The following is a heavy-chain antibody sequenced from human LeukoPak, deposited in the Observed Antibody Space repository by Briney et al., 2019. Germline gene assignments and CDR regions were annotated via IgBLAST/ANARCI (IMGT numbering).Heavy chain of an antibody. Sequence: ASVKVSCKASGYTFTSYGISGVRQAPGQGLEGMGWISAYNGNTNYAQKLQGRVTMTTDTSTSTAYMELRSLRADNTAVYYCARDRRIVGATTRSDYWGQGTLVTVSS. V-gene: IGHV1-18*01. CDR2: ISAYNGNT. J-gene: IGHJ4*02. D-gene: IGHD1-26*01. CDR3: ARDRRIVGATTRSDY. CDR1: GYTFTSYG.